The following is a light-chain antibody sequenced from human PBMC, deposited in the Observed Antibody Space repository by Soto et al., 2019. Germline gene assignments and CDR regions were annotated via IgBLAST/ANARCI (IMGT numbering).Light chain of an antibody. CDR1: QTISNY. CDR2: AAS. CDR3: QQSDRTPIT. Sequence: DIQMTQSPSSLSASVGDRVTITCRASQTISNYLNWYQQKPGKAPKSLIYAASNLQSGVPSRFSGSGSGTDFTLTISSLQPEDFATYYCQQSDRTPITCGQVTRLEIK. V-gene: IGKV1-39*01. J-gene: IGKJ5*01.